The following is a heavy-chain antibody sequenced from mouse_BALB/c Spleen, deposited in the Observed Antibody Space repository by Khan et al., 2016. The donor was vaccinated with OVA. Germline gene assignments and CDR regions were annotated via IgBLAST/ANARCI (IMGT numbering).Heavy chain of an antibody. CDR2: ISYSGST. D-gene: IGHD1-2*01. V-gene: IGHV3-2*02. Sequence: EVQLQESGPGLVKPSQSLSLTCTVTGYSITSGYGWNWIRQFPGNKLEWMGYISYSGSTNYNPSLKSRISITQDTSNNQFFLQLNTVTTEDTTTYDCARTARIKYWGQGTTLTVSS. J-gene: IGHJ2*01. CDR1: GYSITSGYG. CDR3: ARTARIKY.